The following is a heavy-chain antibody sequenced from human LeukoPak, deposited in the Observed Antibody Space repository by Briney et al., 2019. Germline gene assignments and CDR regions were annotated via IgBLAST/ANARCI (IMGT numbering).Heavy chain of an antibody. J-gene: IGHJ4*02. CDR3: VRRHSRSYSDY. D-gene: IGHD1-26*01. V-gene: IGHV4-34*01. Sequence: PSETLSLTCAVYGGSFSGYYWSWIRQPPGKGLEWIGEIDHSGSTNYNPSLKSRVTISVDTSKNQFSLKLSSVTAADTAVYYCVRRHSRSYSDYWGQGTLVTVSS. CDR1: GGSFSGYY. CDR2: IDHSGST.